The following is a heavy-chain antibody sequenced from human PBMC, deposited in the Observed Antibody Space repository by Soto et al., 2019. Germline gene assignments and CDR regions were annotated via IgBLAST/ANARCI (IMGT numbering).Heavy chain of an antibody. J-gene: IGHJ5*02. V-gene: IGHV3-30*18. Sequence: GGSLRLSCAVSGFTFSSYGMHWVRQAPGKGLEWVADISYDGSNEYYADSVKGRFTISRDNSKNTLYLQMNSLRAEDTAVYYCAKDLYSSSWNWFDPWGQGTLVTVS. CDR1: GFTFSSYG. CDR3: AKDLYSSSWNWFDP. CDR2: ISYDGSNE. D-gene: IGHD6-13*01.